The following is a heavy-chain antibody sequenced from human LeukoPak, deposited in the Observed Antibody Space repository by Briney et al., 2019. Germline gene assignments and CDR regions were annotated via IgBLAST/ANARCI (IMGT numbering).Heavy chain of an antibody. CDR1: GFTLSSYE. CDR2: ISSSGSGSTI. V-gene: IGHV3-48*03. D-gene: IGHD2-2*03. Sequence: PGGSLRLSCAASGFTLSSYEMNWVRQAPGKGLEWVSYISSSGSGSTIYYADSVKGRFTISRDNAKNSLYLQMNGLRAEDTAVYYCARGTGYCLDPWGQGTLVAVSS. J-gene: IGHJ5*02. CDR3: ARGTGYCLDP.